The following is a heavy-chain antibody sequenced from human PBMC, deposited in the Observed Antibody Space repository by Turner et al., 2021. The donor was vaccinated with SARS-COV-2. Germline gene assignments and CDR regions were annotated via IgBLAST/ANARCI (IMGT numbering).Heavy chain of an antibody. CDR1: GFTFSTNE. D-gene: IGHD4-17*01. CDR3: ARGATVTTNLLGVLVSCYYGMDV. J-gene: IGHJ6*02. CDR2: ISYDGSNK. V-gene: IGHV3-30*04. Sequence: QVQLVESGGGVVQPGRSLRLSCAASGFTFSTNEMHWVRQAPGKGLEWVAVISYDGSNKYYADSVKGRFTISRDNSKNTLYLQMNSLRAEDTAVYYCARGATVTTNLLGVLVSCYYGMDVWGQGTTVTVSS.